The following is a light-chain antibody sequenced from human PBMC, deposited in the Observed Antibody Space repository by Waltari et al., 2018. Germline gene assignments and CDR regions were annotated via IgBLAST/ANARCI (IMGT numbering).Light chain of an antibody. CDR3: QTGGHGTWV. V-gene: IGLV4-69*01. CDR2: VYSDGSH. Sequence: QLVLTQSPSASASLGASVKLTCTLSSGHTSNVIAWHQQQPEKGPRYLMKVYSDGSHSKGDEIPDRFSGSSSGAERYLTISRVQSGDEADYYCQTGGHGTWVFGGGTKLTVL. J-gene: IGLJ3*02. CDR1: SGHTSNV.